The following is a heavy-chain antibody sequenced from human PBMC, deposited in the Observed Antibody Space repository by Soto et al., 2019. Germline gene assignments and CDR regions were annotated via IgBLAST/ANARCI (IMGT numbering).Heavy chain of an antibody. CDR2: MNPNSGNT. CDR3: ACSQRFLEWLLPYNWFDP. J-gene: IGHJ5*02. Sequence: ASVKVSCKASGYTFTSYDINWVRQATGQGLEWMGWMNPNSGNTGYAQKFQGRVTMTRNTSISTAYMELSSLRSEDTAVYYCACSQRFLEWLLPYNWFDPWGQGTLVTVSS. D-gene: IGHD3-3*01. CDR1: GYTFTSYD. V-gene: IGHV1-8*01.